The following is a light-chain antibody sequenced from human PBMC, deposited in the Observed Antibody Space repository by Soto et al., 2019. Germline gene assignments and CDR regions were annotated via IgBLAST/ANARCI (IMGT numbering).Light chain of an antibody. Sequence: DIQMTQSPSTLSASVGDRDTITCRASQSISSWLAWYQQKPGKAPKLLIYDASSLESGVPSRFSGSGSGTEFTLTISSLQPDDFATYYCQQYNSYSPWTFGQGTKVDIK. CDR1: QSISSW. J-gene: IGKJ1*01. V-gene: IGKV1-5*01. CDR3: QQYNSYSPWT. CDR2: DAS.